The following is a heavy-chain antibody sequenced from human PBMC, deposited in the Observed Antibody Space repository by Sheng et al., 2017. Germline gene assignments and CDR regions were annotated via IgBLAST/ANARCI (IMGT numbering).Heavy chain of an antibody. CDR1: GGTFATST. Sequence: QVQLVQSGAEVKRPGASVIVSCKASGGTFATSTIAWVRQAPGQGLEWVASIIPIFKTVNYAQRFQDRVTMTADESTDSAYMELISLISADTAVYYCAVSHRGYSYGFDYWAREPWSPSPQ. D-gene: IGHD5-18*01. V-gene: IGHV1-69*01. J-gene: IGHJ4*02. CDR2: IIPIFKTV. CDR3: AVSHRGYSYGFDY.